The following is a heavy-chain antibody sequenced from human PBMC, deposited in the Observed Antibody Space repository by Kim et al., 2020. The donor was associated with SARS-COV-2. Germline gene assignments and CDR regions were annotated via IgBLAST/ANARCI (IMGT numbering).Heavy chain of an antibody. CDR1: GFTFSDYY. V-gene: IGHV3-11*01. J-gene: IGHJ4*02. CDR2: ISSSGSII. Sequence: GGSLRLSCAASGFTFSDYYMSWIRQAPGKGLEWVSYISSSGSIIYYADSVKGRFTISRDNAKNSLYLRMNSLRAEDTAGYFCARDFFYDILTGPPLYWGQGTLVTVSS. D-gene: IGHD3-9*01. CDR3: ARDFFYDILTGPPLY.